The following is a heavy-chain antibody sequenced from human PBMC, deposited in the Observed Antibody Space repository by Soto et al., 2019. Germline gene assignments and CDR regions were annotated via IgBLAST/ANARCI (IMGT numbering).Heavy chain of an antibody. CDR3: ARAQQPPSSSWAHFDY. Sequence: SETLSLTCAVSGGSISSGNWWSWVRQPPGKGLEWIGEIYHSGSTNYNPSLKSRVTISVDKSKNQFSLKLSSVTAADTAVYYCARAQQPPSSSWAHFDYWGQGTLVT. CDR1: GGSISSGNW. J-gene: IGHJ4*02. D-gene: IGHD6-13*01. CDR2: IYHSGST. V-gene: IGHV4-4*02.